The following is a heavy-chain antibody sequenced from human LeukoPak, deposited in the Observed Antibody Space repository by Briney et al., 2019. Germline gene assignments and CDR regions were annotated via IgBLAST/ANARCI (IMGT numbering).Heavy chain of an antibody. Sequence: PSETLSLTCTVSGGSISSSSYYWGWIRQPPGKGLEWIGSIYYSGSTYYNPSLKSLVTISVDTSKNQFSLKLSSVTAADTAVYYCARYSGYYYDSSGYPFFDYWGQGTLVTVSS. D-gene: IGHD3-22*01. J-gene: IGHJ4*02. CDR2: IYYSGST. V-gene: IGHV4-39*01. CDR1: GGSISSSSYY. CDR3: ARYSGYYYDSSGYPFFDY.